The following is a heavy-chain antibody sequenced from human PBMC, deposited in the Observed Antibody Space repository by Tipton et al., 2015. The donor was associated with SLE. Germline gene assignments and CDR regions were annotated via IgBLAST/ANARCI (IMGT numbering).Heavy chain of an antibody. CDR1: GGSIIKRHSY. D-gene: IGHD6-25*01. Sequence: GSLRLSCIVSGGSIIKRHSYCGWIRQAPGKGLEWIGSVYSSGDTFYNPSLKSRVTISVDASKNQFSLQLTSVTAADTAIYYCARAADSWGQGTLVTVSS. CDR2: VYSSGDT. CDR3: ARAADS. J-gene: IGHJ4*02. V-gene: IGHV4-39*07.